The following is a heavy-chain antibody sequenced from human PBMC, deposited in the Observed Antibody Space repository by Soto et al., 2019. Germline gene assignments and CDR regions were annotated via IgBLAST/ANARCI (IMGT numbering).Heavy chain of an antibody. CDR3: ARRIYDSSGPTRFDP. J-gene: IGHJ5*02. CDR1: SYTFTSYG. CDR2: ISAYNGNT. V-gene: IGHV1-18*04. Sequence: GAAVKVSYKASSYTFTSYGSSCLGQAPRQGLEWMGWISAYNGNTNYPQKLQGRVTMTTDTSTSTAYMELRSLRSDDTAVYYCARRIYDSSGPTRFDPGGQGTLVTGAS. D-gene: IGHD3-22*01.